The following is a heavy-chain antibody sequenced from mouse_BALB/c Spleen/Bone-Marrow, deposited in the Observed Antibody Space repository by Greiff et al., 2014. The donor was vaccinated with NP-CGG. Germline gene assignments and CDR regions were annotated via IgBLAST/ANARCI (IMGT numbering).Heavy chain of an antibody. CDR1: GFTFNTNA. Sequence: EVNLVESGGGLVQPKGSLKLSCAASGFTFNTNAMNWVRQAPGKGLEWVARIRSKSNNYATYFADSVKDRFTVSRDDSQNMLYLQMNNLKTEDTAMYYCVSGSYRFAYWGQGTLVTVSA. CDR3: VSGSYRFAY. D-gene: IGHD1-1*02. CDR2: IRSKSNNYAT. J-gene: IGHJ3*01. V-gene: IGHV10S3*01.